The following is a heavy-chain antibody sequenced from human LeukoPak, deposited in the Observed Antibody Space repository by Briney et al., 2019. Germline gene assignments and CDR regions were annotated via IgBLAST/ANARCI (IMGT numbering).Heavy chain of an antibody. CDR1: GYTFTDYY. D-gene: IGHD6-19*01. CDR2: INPNSGGT. CDR3: ARGSSGWYVYFQQ. V-gene: IGHV1-2*02. J-gene: IGHJ1*01. Sequence: ASVKVSCKASGYTFTDYYMHWVRQAPGQGLEWMGWINPNSGGTNYAQQFQGRVIMTRDTSISTACMELSRLRSDDTALYYCARGSSGWYVYFQQWGQGTLVTVSS.